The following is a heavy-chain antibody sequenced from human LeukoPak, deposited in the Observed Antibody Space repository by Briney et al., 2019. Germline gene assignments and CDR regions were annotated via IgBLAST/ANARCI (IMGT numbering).Heavy chain of an antibody. Sequence: PSETLSLTCAVSGGSISSSNWWSWVRQPPGKGLEWIGNIDYSGSTNYSPSLKSRVTISVDTSKNQLSLKLSSMTTADTAVYYCAREMGEIRFYYYYMDVWGEGTTVTVSS. J-gene: IGHJ6*03. CDR3: AREMGEIRFYYYYMDV. V-gene: IGHV4-4*02. CDR1: GGSISSSNW. D-gene: IGHD2-8*01. CDR2: IDYSGST.